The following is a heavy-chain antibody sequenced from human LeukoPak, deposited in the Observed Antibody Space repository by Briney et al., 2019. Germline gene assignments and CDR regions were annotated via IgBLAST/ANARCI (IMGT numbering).Heavy chain of an antibody. CDR1: GGSISTYY. J-gene: IGHJ6*03. V-gene: IGHV4-4*07. CDR2: ISSSGST. D-gene: IGHD5-12*01. CDR3: ARDAPIYSGYDFDPARLYYYYYMDV. Sequence: SETLSLTCSVSGGSISTYYWSWIRQPVGRGLEWIGRISSSGSTNYNPSLKSRVTMSVDTSKNQFSLKLSSVTAADTAVYYCARDAPIYSGYDFDPARLYYYYYMDVWGKGTTVTISS.